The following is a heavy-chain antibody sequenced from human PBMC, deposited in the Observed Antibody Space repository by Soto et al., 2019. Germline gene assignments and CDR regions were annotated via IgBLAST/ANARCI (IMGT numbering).Heavy chain of an antibody. CDR2: VNHSGST. Sequence: SETLSLTCAVYGGSFSGYYWSWIRQPPGKGLEWIGEVNHSGSTNYNPSLKSRVTISVDTSKNQFSLKLSSVTAADTAVYYCAMRGYDFWSGYFWANDAFDIWGQGTMVTVSS. CDR3: AMRGYDFWSGYFWANDAFDI. J-gene: IGHJ3*02. CDR1: GGSFSGYY. V-gene: IGHV4-34*01. D-gene: IGHD3-3*01.